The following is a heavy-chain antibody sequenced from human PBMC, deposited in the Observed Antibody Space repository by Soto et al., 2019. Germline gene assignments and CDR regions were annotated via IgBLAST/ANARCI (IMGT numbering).Heavy chain of an antibody. V-gene: IGHV3-21*01. Sequence: EVQLVESGGGLVKPGGSLRLSCAAPGFTFSSYSMNWVRQAPGKGLEWVSSISSSSSYIYYADSVKGRFTISRDNAKNSLYLQMNSLRAEDTAVYYCARDVTSSTYYYLSPGGFDPWGQGTLVTVSS. D-gene: IGHD3-22*01. CDR2: ISSSSSYI. CDR1: GFTFSSYS. J-gene: IGHJ5*02. CDR3: ARDVTSSTYYYLSPGGFDP.